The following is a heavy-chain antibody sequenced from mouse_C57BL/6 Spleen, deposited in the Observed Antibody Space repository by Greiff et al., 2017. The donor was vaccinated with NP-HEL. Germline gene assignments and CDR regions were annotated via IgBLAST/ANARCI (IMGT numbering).Heavy chain of an antibody. V-gene: IGHV5-17*01. CDR2: ISSGSRTI. D-gene: IGHD3-3*01. J-gene: IGHJ2*01. CDR1: GFTFSDYG. CDR3: ARTGLFFDY. Sequence: EVNLVESGGGLVKPGGSLKLSCAASGFTFSDYGMHWVRQAPEKGLEWVAYISSGSRTIYYADTVKGRFTISRDNAKNTLFLQMTSLRSEDTAMYYCARTGLFFDYWGQGTTLTVSS.